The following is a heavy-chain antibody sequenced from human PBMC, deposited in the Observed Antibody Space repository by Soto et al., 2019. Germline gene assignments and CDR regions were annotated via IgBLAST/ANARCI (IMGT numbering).Heavy chain of an antibody. CDR1: GLPVSSYS. CDR2: ISSSISYI. D-gene: IGHD4-17*01. J-gene: IGHJ3*02. CDR3: ARASAVKLALRVYAFDI. V-gene: IGHV3-21*01. Sequence: GSLRLSCGASGLPVSSYSMNWVRQDPGKGLEWVSSISSSISYIYYADSVKGQFTISRDNAKNSLYLQMNSLRAEDTAVYYCARASAVKLALRVYAFDIWVHRTMVNVSS.